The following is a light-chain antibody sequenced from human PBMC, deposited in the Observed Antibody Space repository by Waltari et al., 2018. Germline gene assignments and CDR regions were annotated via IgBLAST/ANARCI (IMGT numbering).Light chain of an antibody. J-gene: IGKJ4*01. CDR1: QSISSW. CDR3: QQYNSYPPLT. V-gene: IGKV1-5*03. Sequence: DIQMTQSPSTLSASVGDRVTITCRASQSISSWLAWYQPKPGKAPKLLIYKASSLESGVPSRFSGSGSGTEFTLTISSLQPDDFATYYCQQYNSYPPLTFGGGTKVEIK. CDR2: KAS.